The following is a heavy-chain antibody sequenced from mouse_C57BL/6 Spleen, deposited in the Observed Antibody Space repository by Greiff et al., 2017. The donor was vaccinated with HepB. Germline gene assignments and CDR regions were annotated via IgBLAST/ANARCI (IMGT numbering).Heavy chain of an antibody. V-gene: IGHV1-59*01. D-gene: IGHD1-1*01. Sequence: QVQLQQPGAELVRPGTSVKLSCKASGYTFTSYWMHWVKQRPGQGLEWIGVIDPSDSYTNYNQKFKGKATLTVDTSSSTAYMQLSSLTSEDSAVYYCARGEEDYGSRGNAMDYWGQGTSVTVSS. J-gene: IGHJ4*01. CDR2: IDPSDSYT. CDR1: GYTFTSYW. CDR3: ARGEEDYGSRGNAMDY.